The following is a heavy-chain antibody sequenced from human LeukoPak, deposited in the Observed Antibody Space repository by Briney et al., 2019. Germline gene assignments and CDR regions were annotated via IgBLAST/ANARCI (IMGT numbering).Heavy chain of an antibody. CDR1: GYTFTSYG. V-gene: IGHV1-18*01. Sequence: ASVKVSCKASGYTFTSYGISWLRQAPGQGLEWMGWISAYNGNTNYAQKLQGRVIMTTDTSTSTAYMELRSLRSDDTAVYYCARAGIVVVVAAQGDAFDIWGQGTMVTVSS. J-gene: IGHJ3*02. D-gene: IGHD2-15*01. CDR2: ISAYNGNT. CDR3: ARAGIVVVVAAQGDAFDI.